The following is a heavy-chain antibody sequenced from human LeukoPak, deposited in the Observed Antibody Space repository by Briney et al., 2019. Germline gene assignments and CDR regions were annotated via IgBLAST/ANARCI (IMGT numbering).Heavy chain of an antibody. V-gene: IGHV1-69*13. D-gene: IGHD3-22*01. J-gene: IGHJ4*02. CDR3: ARTCSSGYYCSFDY. CDR1: GGTFSSYA. Sequence: GASVKVSCKASGGTFSSYAISWVRQAPGQGLEWMGGIIPIFGTANYAQKFQGRVTITADESTSTAYMELSSLRSEDTAVYYCARTCSSGYYCSFDYWAREPWSPSPQ. CDR2: IIPIFGTA.